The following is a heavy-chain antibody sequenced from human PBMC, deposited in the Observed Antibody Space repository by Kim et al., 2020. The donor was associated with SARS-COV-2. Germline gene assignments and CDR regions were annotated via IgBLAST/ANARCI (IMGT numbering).Heavy chain of an antibody. CDR3: ARGPTSYYDSGSIYFDS. D-gene: IGHD3-10*01. J-gene: IGHJ4*02. CDR2: IYYNENT. CDR1: GGSISTSHHF. V-gene: IGHV4-39*01. Sequence: SETLSLTCSVSGGSISTSHHFWGWIRQPPGKGLEWIASIYYNENTYYNPSLRSRLTISIDTSKNQFSLKLRSVTAADTAVYFCARGPTSYYDSGSIYFDSWGQGALVTVSS.